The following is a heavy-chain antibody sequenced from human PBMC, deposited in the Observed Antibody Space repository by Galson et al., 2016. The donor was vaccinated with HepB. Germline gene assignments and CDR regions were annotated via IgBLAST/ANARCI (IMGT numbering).Heavy chain of an antibody. CDR3: AKEATYGMAYSFDY. J-gene: IGHJ4*02. CDR2: IKHDESEI. CDR1: GFTFNNYW. V-gene: IGHV3-7*01. D-gene: IGHD2-21*01. Sequence: SLRLSCAASGFTFNNYWISWVRQAPGKGLEWVANIKHDESEIYYVDSVKGRFIIFRDNARNSLYLQMHSLRGEDTAVYYCAKEATYGMAYSFDYWGRGSLVTVSS.